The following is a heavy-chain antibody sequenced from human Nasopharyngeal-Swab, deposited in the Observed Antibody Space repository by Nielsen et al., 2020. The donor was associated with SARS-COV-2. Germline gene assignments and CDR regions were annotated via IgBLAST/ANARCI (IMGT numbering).Heavy chain of an antibody. CDR1: GFTFSSYS. CDR3: ARGYSSRSEYYYYYMDV. Sequence: GGSLRLSCAASGFTFSSYSMNWVRQAPGKGLEWVSYISGSSSTIYYADSVKGRFTISRDNAKNSLYLQMNSLRAEDTAVYYCARGYSSRSEYYYYYMDVWGKGTTVTVSS. V-gene: IGHV3-48*04. J-gene: IGHJ6*03. CDR2: ISGSSSTI. D-gene: IGHD6-13*01.